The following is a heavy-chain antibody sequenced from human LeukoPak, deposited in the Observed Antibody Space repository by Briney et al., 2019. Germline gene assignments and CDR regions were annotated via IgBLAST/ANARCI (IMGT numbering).Heavy chain of an antibody. V-gene: IGHV3-30*02. J-gene: IGHJ4*02. CDR3: AKDRGYCSSTSCPGYFDY. CDR2: IRYDGSNK. CDR1: GFTFSSYG. Sequence: GGSLRLSCAASGFTFSSYGMHWVRQAPGKGLEWVAVIRYDGSNKYYADSVKGRFTISRDNSKNTLYLQMNSLRAEDTAVYYCAKDRGYCSSTSCPGYFDYWGQGTLVTVSS. D-gene: IGHD2-2*01.